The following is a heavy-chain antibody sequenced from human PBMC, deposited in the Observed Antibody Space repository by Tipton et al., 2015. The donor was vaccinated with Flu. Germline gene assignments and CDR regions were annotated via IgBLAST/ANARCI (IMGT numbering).Heavy chain of an antibody. V-gene: IGHV3-48*03. D-gene: IGHD3-16*01. CDR3: AFGGAFDY. CDR2: ISTSGSTV. J-gene: IGHJ4*02. Sequence: SLRLSFAASGLTISSYEMNWVRQAPGKGLEWVSYISTSGSTVYYADSMKGRFTISRDNAKNSLYLQMNSLTAEDTAVYYCAFGGAFDYWGQGTLVTVSS. CDR1: GLTISSYE.